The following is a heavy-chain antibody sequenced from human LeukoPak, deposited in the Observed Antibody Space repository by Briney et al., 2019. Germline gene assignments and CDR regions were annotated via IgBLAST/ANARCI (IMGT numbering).Heavy chain of an antibody. V-gene: IGHV3-64*01. D-gene: IGHD3-16*02. CDR1: GFIFYSYA. J-gene: IGHJ4*02. CDR3: TRGPGYDYVWGSYRADY. Sequence: PGGSLRLSCAASGFIFYSYAMHWVRQAPGRGLECVSAITSNGGSTFYANSVKGRFTISRDNSKNTLYLQMGSLRAEDMAVYYCTRGPGYDYVWGSYRADYWGQGTLVTVSS. CDR2: ITSNGGST.